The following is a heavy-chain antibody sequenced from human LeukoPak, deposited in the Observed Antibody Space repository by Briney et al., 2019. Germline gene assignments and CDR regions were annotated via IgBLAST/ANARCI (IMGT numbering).Heavy chain of an antibody. CDR2: IYYSGST. Sequence: TSETLSLTCTVSGGSISISSYYWGWIRQPPGKGLEWIGSIYYSGSTYYNPSLKSRVTISVDTSKNQFSLKLSSVTAADTAVYYCARNSRYSYGTGFDYWGQGTLVTVSS. CDR1: GGSISISSYY. V-gene: IGHV4-39*01. J-gene: IGHJ4*02. CDR3: ARNSRYSYGTGFDY. D-gene: IGHD5-18*01.